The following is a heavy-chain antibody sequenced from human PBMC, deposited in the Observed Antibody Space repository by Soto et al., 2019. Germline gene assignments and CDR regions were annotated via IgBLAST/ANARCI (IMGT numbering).Heavy chain of an antibody. CDR3: ARVLPQWFGELFDAFDI. J-gene: IGHJ3*02. D-gene: IGHD3-10*01. Sequence: GVPAKLRCKASGDTFSSYGMSCVRQEPRQGLEWMGWISAYNGNTNYAQKLQGRVTMTTDTSTSTAYMELRSLRSDDTAVYYCARVLPQWFGELFDAFDIWGQGTMVTVSS. CDR2: ISAYNGNT. V-gene: IGHV1-18*01. CDR1: GDTFSSYG.